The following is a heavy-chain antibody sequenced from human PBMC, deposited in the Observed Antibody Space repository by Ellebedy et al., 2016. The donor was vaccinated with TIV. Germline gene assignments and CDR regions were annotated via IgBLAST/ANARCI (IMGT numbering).Heavy chain of an antibody. CDR1: GFTFSSYA. CDR2: ISYDGSNK. V-gene: IGHV3-30-3*02. CDR3: AKTGGLTVTTYYYYMDV. Sequence: GESLKISXAASGFTFSSYAMHWVRQAPGKGLEWVAVISYDGSNKYYADSVKGRFTISRDNAKNSLYLQMNSLRVEDTAVFYCAKTGGLTVTTYYYYMDVWGKGTTVTVSS. D-gene: IGHD4-17*01. J-gene: IGHJ6*03.